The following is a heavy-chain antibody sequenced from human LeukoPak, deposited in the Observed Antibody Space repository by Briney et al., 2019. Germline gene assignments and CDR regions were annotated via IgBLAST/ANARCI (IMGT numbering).Heavy chain of an antibody. D-gene: IGHD3-22*01. V-gene: IGHV1-46*01. CDR1: GYTFTSYY. J-gene: IGHJ6*03. CDR3: ARGGKYYYDSSGSFYYYYMDV. Sequence: ASVKVSCKASGYTFTSYYMHWVRQAPGQGLEWMGIINPSGGSTSYAQKFQGRVTMTRDMSTSTVYMELRGLRSDDTAVYYCARGGKYYYDSSGSFYYYYMDVWGEGTTVTISS. CDR2: INPSGGST.